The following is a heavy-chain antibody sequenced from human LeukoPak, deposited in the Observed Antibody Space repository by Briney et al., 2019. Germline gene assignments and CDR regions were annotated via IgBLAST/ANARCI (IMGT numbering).Heavy chain of an antibody. CDR3: ARGDGAVFDY. D-gene: IGHD2-21*01. J-gene: IGHJ4*02. V-gene: IGHV3-74*01. CDR2: INSDGSST. Sequence: PGGSLRLSCAASGFIFSRYWMHWVRQAPGKGLVWVSRINSDGSSTSYADSAKGRFTISRDNAKNILNLQMNSLRAEDTAVYYCARGDGAVFDYWGQGTLVTVSS. CDR1: GFIFSRYW.